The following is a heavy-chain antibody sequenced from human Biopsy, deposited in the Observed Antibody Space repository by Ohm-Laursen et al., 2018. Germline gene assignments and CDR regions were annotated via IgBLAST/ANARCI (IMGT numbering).Heavy chain of an antibody. V-gene: IGHV3-23*01. CDR3: AKGLYSGSYYYDS. D-gene: IGHD1-26*01. CDR1: GFTFSSYG. Sequence: SPRLSCTAPGFTFSSYGMSWVRQAPGKGLEWVSAITDSGGSTFYADSVQGRFTISRDNSKNTVDLQMNSLRAEDTAVYYCAKGLYSGSYYYDSWGQGTLVTVSS. J-gene: IGHJ4*02. CDR2: ITDSGGST.